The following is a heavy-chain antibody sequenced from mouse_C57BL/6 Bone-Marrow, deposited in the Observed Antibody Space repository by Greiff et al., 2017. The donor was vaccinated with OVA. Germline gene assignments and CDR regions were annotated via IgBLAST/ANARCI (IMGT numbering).Heavy chain of an antibody. V-gene: IGHV7-1*01. CDR1: GFTFSDFY. J-gene: IGHJ3*01. CDR3: ARDAFDYYGSSPAWFAY. CDR2: SRKKANDYTT. D-gene: IGHD1-1*01. Sequence: EVQVVESGGGLVQSGRSLRLSCATSGFTFSDFYMEWVRQAPGKGLEWIAASRKKANDYTTEYSASVKGRCIVSRDTSQSILYLQMNALRAEDTAIYYCARDAFDYYGSSPAWFAYWGQGTLVTVSA.